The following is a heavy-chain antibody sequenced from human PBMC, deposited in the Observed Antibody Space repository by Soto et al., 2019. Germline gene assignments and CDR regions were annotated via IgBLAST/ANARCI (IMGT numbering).Heavy chain of an antibody. D-gene: IGHD5-12*01. CDR2: ISAYNGNT. V-gene: IGHV1-18*01. CDR3: ARLRGYSGYDLGGWFDP. J-gene: IGHJ5*02. CDR1: GYTFTSYG. Sequence: ASVKVSCKASGYTFTSYGVSWVRQAPGQGLEWMGWISAYNGNTNYAQKLQGRVTMTTDTSTSTAYMELRSLRSDDTAVYYCARLRGYSGYDLGGWFDPWGQGTLVTVSS.